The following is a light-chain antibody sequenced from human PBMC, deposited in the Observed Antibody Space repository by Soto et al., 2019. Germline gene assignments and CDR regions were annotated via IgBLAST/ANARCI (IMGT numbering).Light chain of an antibody. CDR1: QSVSSS. J-gene: IGKJ1*01. Sequence: EIVMTQSPATLSVSPGERATLSCRASQSVSSSLAWYQQKPGQPPRLLIYGASTRATGILARFSGSGSGTEFTLTISSLHSEDFAGYYCQHYNRWPPGGSFGQGAKVEIK. CDR3: QHYNRWPPGGS. V-gene: IGKV3D-15*01. CDR2: GAS.